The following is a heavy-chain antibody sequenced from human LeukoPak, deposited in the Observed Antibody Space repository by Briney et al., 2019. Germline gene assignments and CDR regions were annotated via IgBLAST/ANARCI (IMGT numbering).Heavy chain of an antibody. J-gene: IGHJ4*02. D-gene: IGHD6-13*01. CDR2: FDPEDGET. CDR3: ATHPIAAAGTGFDY. CDR1: GYTLTELS. V-gene: IGHV1-24*01. Sequence: ASVKVSCKVSGYTLTELSRHWVRQAPGKGLEWMGGFDPEDGETIYAQKFQGRVTMTEDTSTDTAYMELSSLRSEDTAVYYCATHPIAAAGTGFDYWGQGTLVTVSS.